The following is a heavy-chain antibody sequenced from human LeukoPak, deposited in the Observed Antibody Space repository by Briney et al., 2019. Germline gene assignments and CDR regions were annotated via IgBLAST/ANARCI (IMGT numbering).Heavy chain of an antibody. CDR3: ARGRSITMVRGVIPNWFDP. D-gene: IGHD3-10*01. CDR1: GFTFSSYS. CDR2: ISSSSSYI. J-gene: IGHJ5*02. Sequence: PGGSLRLSCAASGFTFSSYSMNWVRQAPGKGLEWVSSISSSSSYIYYADSVKGRFTISRDNAKNSLYLQMNSLRAEDTAVYYCARGRSITMVRGVIPNWFDPWGQGTLVTVSS. V-gene: IGHV3-21*01.